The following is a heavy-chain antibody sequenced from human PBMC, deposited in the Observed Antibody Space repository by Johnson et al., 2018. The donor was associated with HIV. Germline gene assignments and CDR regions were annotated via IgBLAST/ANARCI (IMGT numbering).Heavy chain of an antibody. CDR3: ARSGYCTTSSCTDDAFDI. D-gene: IGHD2-2*01. J-gene: IGHJ3*02. CDR2: ISGSGNSI. CDR1: GFTFSTYG. V-gene: IGHV3-48*04. Sequence: VQLVESGGGVVQPGRSLRLSCAASGFTFSTYGMHWVRQAPGKGLEWVSYISGSGNSIYYADSVKGRFTISRDNAKNSLYLQMNSLRAEDTAVYYCARSGYCTTSSCTDDAFDIWGQGTMVTVSS.